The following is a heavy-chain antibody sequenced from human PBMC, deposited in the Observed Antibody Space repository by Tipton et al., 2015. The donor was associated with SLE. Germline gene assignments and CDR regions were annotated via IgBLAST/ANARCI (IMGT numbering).Heavy chain of an antibody. CDR2: INPSGGST. D-gene: IGHD2-15*01. CDR3: ARESYSDYYYYGMDV. CDR1: GYTFTSYY. V-gene: IGHV1-46*01. Sequence: QSGAEVKKPGASVKVSCKASGYTFTSYYMHWVRQAPGQGLEWMGIINPSGGSTSYAQKFQGRVTMTRDTSTSTVYMELSSLRSEDTAVYYCARESYSDYYYYGMDVWGQGTTVTVSS. J-gene: IGHJ6*02.